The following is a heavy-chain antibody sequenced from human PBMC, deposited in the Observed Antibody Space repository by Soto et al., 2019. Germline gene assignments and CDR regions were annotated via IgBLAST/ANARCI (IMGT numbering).Heavy chain of an antibody. CDR1: GGSISSGGYY. J-gene: IGHJ6*02. D-gene: IGHD3-10*01. V-gene: IGHV4-31*03. CDR2: IYYSGST. Sequence: QVQLQESGPGLVKPSQTLSLTCTVSGGSISSGGYYWSWIRQHPGKGLEWIGYIYYSGSTYYNPSLKSRVTISVDTSKNQFSLKLSSVTAADTAVYYCARAQSSFRQLLWFGELSNYYGMDVWGQGTTVTVSS. CDR3: ARAQSSFRQLLWFGELSNYYGMDV.